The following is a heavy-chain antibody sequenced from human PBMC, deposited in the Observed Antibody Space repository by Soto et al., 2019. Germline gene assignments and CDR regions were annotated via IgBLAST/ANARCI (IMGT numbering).Heavy chain of an antibody. D-gene: IGHD3-10*01. J-gene: IGHJ6*02. CDR3: AKGHYGSGYYGMDV. V-gene: IGHV3-30*18. CDR2: ISYDGSNK. Sequence: GGSLRLSCAASGFTFSSYGMHWVRQAPGKGLEWVAVISYDGSNKYYADSVKGRFTISRDNSKNTLYLQMNSLRAEDTAVYYCAKGHYGSGYYGMDVWGQGTTVTVSS. CDR1: GFTFSSYG.